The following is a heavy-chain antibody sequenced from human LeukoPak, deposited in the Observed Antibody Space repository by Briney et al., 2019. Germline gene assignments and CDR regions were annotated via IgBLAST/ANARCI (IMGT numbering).Heavy chain of an antibody. D-gene: IGHD3-9*01. Sequence: SETLSLTCAVYGGSFSGYYWSWIRQPPGKGLEWIGEINYSGSTNYNPSLKSRVTISVDTSKNQFSLKLSSVTAADTAVYYCARGLSVLCGYYIVLSSNGFDPWGQGTLVTVSS. CDR2: INYSGST. CDR3: ARGLSVLCGYYIVLSSNGFDP. V-gene: IGHV4-34*01. CDR1: GGSFSGYY. J-gene: IGHJ5*02.